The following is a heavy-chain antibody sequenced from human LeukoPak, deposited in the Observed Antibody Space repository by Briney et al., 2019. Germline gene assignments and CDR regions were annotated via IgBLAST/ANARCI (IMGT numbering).Heavy chain of an antibody. Sequence: ASVKVSCKASGYTFTSYGISWVRQAPGQGLEWMGWISAYNGNTNYAQKLQGRVTMTTDTSTSTAYMELRSLRSDDTAVYYCARGGYYYDSSGYSFFDYWGQGTLVTVS. D-gene: IGHD3-22*01. CDR2: ISAYNGNT. V-gene: IGHV1-18*01. CDR3: ARGGYYYDSSGYSFFDY. CDR1: GYTFTSYG. J-gene: IGHJ4*02.